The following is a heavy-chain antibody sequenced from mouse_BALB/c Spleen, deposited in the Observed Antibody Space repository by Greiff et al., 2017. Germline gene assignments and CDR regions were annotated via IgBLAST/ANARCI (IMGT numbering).Heavy chain of an antibody. J-gene: IGHJ2*01. V-gene: IGHV4-1*02. CDR1: GFDFSRYW. D-gene: IGHD1-1*01. CDR3: ARMGITNYFDY. CDR2: INPDSSTI. Sequence: EVQLQQSGGGLVQPGGSLKLSCAASGFDFSRYWMSWVRQAPGKGLEWIGEINPDSSTINYTPSLKDKFIISRDNAKNTLYLQMSKVRSEDTALYYCARMGITNYFDYWGQGTTLTVSS.